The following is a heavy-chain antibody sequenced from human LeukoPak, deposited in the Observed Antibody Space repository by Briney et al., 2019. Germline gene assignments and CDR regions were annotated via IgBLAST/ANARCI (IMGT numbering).Heavy chain of an antibody. CDR3: ARGLWSGYYTDY. CDR2: IYYRGST. D-gene: IGHD3-3*01. J-gene: IGHJ4*02. V-gene: IGHV4-39*01. Sequence: PSETLSLTCTVSGGSISSSSYYWGWIRQPPGKGLEWIGSIYYRGSTYYNPSLKSRVTISVDTSKNQFSLKLSSVTAADTAVYYCARGLWSGYYTDYWGQGNLVTVSS. CDR1: GGSISSSSYY.